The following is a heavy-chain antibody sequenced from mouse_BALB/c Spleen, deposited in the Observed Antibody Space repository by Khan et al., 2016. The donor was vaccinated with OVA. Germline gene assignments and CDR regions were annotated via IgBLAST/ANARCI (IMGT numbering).Heavy chain of an antibody. V-gene: IGHV6-6*02. CDR3: WILL. CDR2: IRLKTDDYVT. Sequence: EVKLEGSGGGLVQPGGSMKLSCGASGFTFSNYWMNWVRQSPEKGLEGVAEIRLKTDDYVTHYAECVKGRFTISRDDSKSSVYLQMNNLRAADTGIYYCWILLWGQGTTLTVSS. CDR1: GFTFSNYW. J-gene: IGHJ2*01.